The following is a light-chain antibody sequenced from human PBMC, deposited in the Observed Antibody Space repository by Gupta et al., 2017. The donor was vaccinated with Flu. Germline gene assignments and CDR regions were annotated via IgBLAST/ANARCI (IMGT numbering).Light chain of an antibody. CDR1: SSNIGRND. V-gene: IGLV1-47*01. J-gene: IGLJ3*02. CDR3: ASWYDSLGASV. Sequence: QSVLTQPPSASGTPGQRVAISCSGDSSNIGRNDVYWYQQLPGTAPKLLSTSTDQRPSGVPERLSASKSGTSASLAISGLRSDDEASYYCASWYDSLGASVFGGGTKLTVL. CDR2: STD.